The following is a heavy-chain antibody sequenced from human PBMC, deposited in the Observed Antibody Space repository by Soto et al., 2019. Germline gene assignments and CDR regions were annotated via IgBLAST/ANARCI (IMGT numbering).Heavy chain of an antibody. CDR1: GFTFSNAW. J-gene: IGHJ6*02. CDR2: IKSKTDGGTT. CDR3: THAVPYSYDDYGMDV. V-gene: IGHV3-15*01. D-gene: IGHD5-18*01. Sequence: PGGSLRLSCADSGFTFSNAWMRWVRDAPGKGLEWVGRIKSKTDGGTTDYAAPVKGRFTISRDDSKNTLYLQMNSLKTEDTAVYYCTHAVPYSYDDYGMDVWGQGTTVTVSS.